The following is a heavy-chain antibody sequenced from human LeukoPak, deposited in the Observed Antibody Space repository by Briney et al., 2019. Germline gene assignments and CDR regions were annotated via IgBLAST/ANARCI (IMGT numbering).Heavy chain of an antibody. J-gene: IGHJ4*02. V-gene: IGHV3-33*08. CDR1: GFTVSSNY. CDR3: ARDKGTRSLDH. CDR2: IWYDGSYK. D-gene: IGHD1-14*01. Sequence: TGGSLRLSCTASGFTVSSNYMSWVRQAPGKGLEWVADIWYDGSYKYYADSVQGRFIISRDNSINMVYLEMNSLRAEDTAVYYCARDKGTRSLDHWGQGTLVTVSS.